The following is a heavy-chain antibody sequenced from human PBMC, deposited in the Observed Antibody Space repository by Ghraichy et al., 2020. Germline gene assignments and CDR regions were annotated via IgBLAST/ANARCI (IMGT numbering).Heavy chain of an antibody. J-gene: IGHJ6*02. Sequence: SETLSLTCAVYGGSFSGYYWSWIRQPPGKGLEWIGEINHSGSTNYNPSLKSRVTISVDTSKNQFSLKLSSVTAADTAVYYCARGSLQRGITIFGVVIYYYGMDVWGQGTTVTVSS. CDR1: GGSFSGYY. V-gene: IGHV4-34*01. D-gene: IGHD3-3*01. CDR3: ARGSLQRGITIFGVVIYYYGMDV. CDR2: INHSGST.